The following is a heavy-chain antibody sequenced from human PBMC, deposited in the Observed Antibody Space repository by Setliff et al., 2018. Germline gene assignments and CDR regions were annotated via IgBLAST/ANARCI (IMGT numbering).Heavy chain of an antibody. CDR3: ARVFFGVNDGLYHYFNMDI. CDR2: IYYSGST. CDR1: GGSISSGGYY. J-gene: IGHJ6*03. Sequence: KTSETLSLTCTVSGGSISSGGYYWSWIRQHPGKGLEWIGYIYYSGSTNYNPSPKSRVTISVDTSKNHFSLKLSSVTAADTAAYYCARVFFGVNDGLYHYFNMDIWGKGTTVTVSS. D-gene: IGHD3-10*01. V-gene: IGHV4-61*03.